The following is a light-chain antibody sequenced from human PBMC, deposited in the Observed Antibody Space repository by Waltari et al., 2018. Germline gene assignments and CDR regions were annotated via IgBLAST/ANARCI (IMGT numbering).Light chain of an antibody. V-gene: IGKV1-5*03. CDR3: QQYNSYPYT. CDR2: KAS. J-gene: IGKJ2*01. CDR1: QSISSW. Sequence: DIQMTQSPSTLSASVVDRVTITCRASQSISSWLAWYQQQPGKAPKLLIYKASSLESGVPSRFSGSGSGTEFTLTISSLQPDDFATYYCQQYNSYPYTFGQGTKLEIK.